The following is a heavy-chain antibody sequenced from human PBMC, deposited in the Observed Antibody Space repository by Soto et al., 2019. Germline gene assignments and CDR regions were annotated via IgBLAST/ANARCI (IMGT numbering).Heavy chain of an antibody. J-gene: IGHJ4*02. CDR3: ARERSSGCDY. CDR2: MNPNSGNT. CDR1: GYTFTSYD. V-gene: IGHV1-8*01. D-gene: IGHD6-19*01. Sequence: QVQLVPSGAEVTKPGASVTVSCKASGYTFTSYDINWVRQDTGQGLEWMGWMNPNSGNTAYAQKFQGRVTMTRNTSISTAYMELSSLRSEDTAVYYCARERSSGCDYWGQGTLVTVSS.